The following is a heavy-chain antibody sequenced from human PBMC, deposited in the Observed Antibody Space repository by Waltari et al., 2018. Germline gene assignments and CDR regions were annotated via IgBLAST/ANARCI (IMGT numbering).Heavy chain of an antibody. CDR2: IYYGGDT. V-gene: IGHV4-30-4*08. CDR3: AREDTRSWKPTSFDP. Sequence: QVQLQESGPGLAKPSQTLSLVCTVSGGSITSTGYYWSWIRQPPGKGLEWIGYIYYGGDTDYNPALKSRVTMSVDTSKNHFSLKLSSVTAADTAVYYCAREDTRSWKPTSFDPWGQGILVTVSS. D-gene: IGHD6-13*01. CDR1: GGSITSTGYY. J-gene: IGHJ5*02.